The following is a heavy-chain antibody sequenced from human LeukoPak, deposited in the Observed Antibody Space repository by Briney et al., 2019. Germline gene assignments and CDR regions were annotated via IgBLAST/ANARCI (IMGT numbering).Heavy chain of an antibody. CDR3: ARGDYYYASGSYYKGPVDY. Sequence: SETLSLTCAVYRGSFSGYYWSWIRQAPGKGLEWVAEINHSGSTDQNPSLKSQVTVSVDTSKKQFSLELSSVTAADTAVYYCARGDYYYASGSYYKGPVDYWGQGTLVTVSS. D-gene: IGHD3-10*01. CDR2: INHSGST. CDR1: RGSFSGYY. J-gene: IGHJ4*02. V-gene: IGHV4-34*01.